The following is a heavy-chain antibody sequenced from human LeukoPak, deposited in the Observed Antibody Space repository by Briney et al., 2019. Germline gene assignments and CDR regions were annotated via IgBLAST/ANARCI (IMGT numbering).Heavy chain of an antibody. V-gene: IGHV1-8*01. D-gene: IGHD3-22*01. Sequence: ASVKVSCKASGYTFTSYDINWVRQATGQGLEWMGWMNPNSGNSGSAQKFQDRVTMTRNTSISTAYMELSSLRSEDTAVYYCAKGDMIALYWGQGTLVTVSS. J-gene: IGHJ4*02. CDR3: AKGDMIALY. CDR1: GYTFTSYD. CDR2: MNPNSGNS.